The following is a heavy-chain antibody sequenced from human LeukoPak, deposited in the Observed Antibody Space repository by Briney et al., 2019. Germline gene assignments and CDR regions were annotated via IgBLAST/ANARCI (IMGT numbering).Heavy chain of an antibody. V-gene: IGHV4-59*01. D-gene: IGHD6-19*01. CDR2: IYYSGST. CDR3: ARDQIAVAGGYYYYYGMDV. Sequence: PSETLSLTCTVSGGSISNYYWSWIRQPPGKGLEWIGYIYYSGSTNYNPSLKSRVTISVDTSKNQFSLKLSSVTAADTAVYYSARDQIAVAGGYYYYYGMDVWGQGTTVTVSS. CDR1: GGSISNYY. J-gene: IGHJ6*02.